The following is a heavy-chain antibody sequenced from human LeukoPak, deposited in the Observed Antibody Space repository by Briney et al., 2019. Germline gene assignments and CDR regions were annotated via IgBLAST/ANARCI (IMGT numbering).Heavy chain of an antibody. CDR1: GFTFSSYA. CDR2: ISSSSSYI. Sequence: GGSLRLSCAASGFTFSSYAMSWVRQAPGKGLEWVSSISSSSSYIYYADSVKGRFTISRDNAKNSLYLQMSSLRAEDTAVYYCARNDILTIFDYWGQGTLVTVSS. CDR3: ARNDILTIFDY. J-gene: IGHJ4*02. V-gene: IGHV3-21*01. D-gene: IGHD3-9*01.